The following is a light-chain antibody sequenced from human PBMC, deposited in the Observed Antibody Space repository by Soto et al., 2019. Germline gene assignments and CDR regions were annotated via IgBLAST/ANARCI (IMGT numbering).Light chain of an antibody. J-gene: IGKJ2*01. CDR1: QSISSY. Sequence: DLQMTQSPSSLSASVGDRVTITCRASQSISSYLNCYQQKPGKAPKLLIYAASSLQSGVPSRFSGSGSGTDFTLTISSLQPEDFATYYCQQSYSTLSYTFGQGTKLEIK. CDR3: QQSYSTLSYT. CDR2: AAS. V-gene: IGKV1-39*01.